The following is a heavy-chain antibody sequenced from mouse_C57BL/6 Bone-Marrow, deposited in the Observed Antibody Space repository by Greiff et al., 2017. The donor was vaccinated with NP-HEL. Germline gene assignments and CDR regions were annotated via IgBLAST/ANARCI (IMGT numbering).Heavy chain of an antibody. Sequence: EAKVVESGGGLVQPGGSLSLSCAASGFTFTDYYMSWVRQPPGKALEWLGFIRNKANGYTTEYSASVKGRFTISRDNSQSILYLQMNALRAEDSATYYCAGGSWFAYWGQGTLVTVSA. V-gene: IGHV7-3*01. CDR3: AGGSWFAY. J-gene: IGHJ3*01. CDR2: IRNKANGYTT. CDR1: GFTFTDYY.